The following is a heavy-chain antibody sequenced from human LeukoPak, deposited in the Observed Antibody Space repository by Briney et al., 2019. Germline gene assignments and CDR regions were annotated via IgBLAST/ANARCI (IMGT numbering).Heavy chain of an antibody. J-gene: IGHJ6*03. Sequence: ASVKVSCKASGYTFTGYYMHWVRQAPGQGREWMGWINPNSGGTNYAQKFQGRVTMTRDTSISTAYMELSRLRSDDTAVYYCARGFAMTGYYYYYMDVWGKGTTVTVSS. D-gene: IGHD3-10*01. CDR2: INPNSGGT. CDR1: GYTFTGYY. V-gene: IGHV1-2*02. CDR3: ARGFAMTGYYYYYMDV.